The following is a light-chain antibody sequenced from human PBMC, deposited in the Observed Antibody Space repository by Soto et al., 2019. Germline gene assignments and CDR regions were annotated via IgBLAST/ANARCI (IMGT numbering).Light chain of an antibody. V-gene: IGKV3-15*01. J-gene: IGKJ1*01. CDR3: QQYNNWPRT. CDR2: GAS. CDR1: QSVSSN. Sequence: EMMVTESPAALSVCPGERATLSCRASQSVSSNLAWYQQKPGQAPRLLIYGASTRATGIPARFSGSGSGTEFTLTISSLQSEDFAVYYCQQYNNWPRTFGQGTKVDIK.